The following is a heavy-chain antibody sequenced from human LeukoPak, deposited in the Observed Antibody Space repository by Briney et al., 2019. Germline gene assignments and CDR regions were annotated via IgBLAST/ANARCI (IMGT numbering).Heavy chain of an antibody. D-gene: IGHD3-10*01. CDR2: IYYSGST. J-gene: IGHJ3*02. CDR1: GGSISSYY. CDR3: ARSGNYGSGSYSRMDAFDI. V-gene: IGHV4-59*01. Sequence: SETLSLTCTVSGGSISSYYWSWIRHPPGKGREWIGYIYYSGSTNYNPSLKSRVTISVDTSKNRFSQKLSSVTAADTAVYYCARSGNYGSGSYSRMDAFDIWGQGTTITVSS.